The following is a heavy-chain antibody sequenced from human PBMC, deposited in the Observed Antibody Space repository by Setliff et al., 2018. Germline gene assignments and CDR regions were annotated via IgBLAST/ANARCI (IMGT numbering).Heavy chain of an antibody. J-gene: IGHJ4*02. Sequence: PSETLSLTCAAYGESFSGHYWSWIRQPPGKGLEWIGEINHSGSTNYNPSPKSRVTISVDTSKNQFSLKLSSVAAADTAVYYCARGFDVCGGGACYTDGPYYFDYWGLGTLVTVSS. CDR1: GESFSGHY. CDR2: INHSGST. V-gene: IGHV4-34*01. CDR3: ARGFDVCGGGACYTDGPYYFDY. D-gene: IGHD2-21*02.